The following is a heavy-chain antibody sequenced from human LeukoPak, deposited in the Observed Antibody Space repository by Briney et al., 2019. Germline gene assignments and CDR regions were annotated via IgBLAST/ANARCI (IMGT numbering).Heavy chain of an antibody. CDR1: GFTFSSYA. D-gene: IGHD6-13*01. CDR3: ARDWYSSSWYDGFDP. Sequence: GGSLRLSCAASGFTFSSYAMHWVRQAPGKGLEWVAVISYDGSNKYYADSVKGRFTISRDNSKNTLYLQMNSLRAEDTAVYYCARDWYSSSWYDGFDPWGQGTLVTVSS. CDR2: ISYDGSNK. J-gene: IGHJ5*02. V-gene: IGHV3-30-3*01.